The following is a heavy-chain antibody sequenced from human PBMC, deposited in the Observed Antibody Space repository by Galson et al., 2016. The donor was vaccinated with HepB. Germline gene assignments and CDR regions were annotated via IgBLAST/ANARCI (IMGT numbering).Heavy chain of an antibody. CDR1: GGSISSGGFY. CDR3: ARVGPSHTRSWTYYFDY. CDR2: IYNSGSA. V-gene: IGHV4-31*03. J-gene: IGHJ4*02. Sequence: TLSLTCTVSGGSISSGGFYWSWIRQHPGKGLEWIGYIYNSGSAYYNPSLKSRLIISVDTSKNQLSLKLSSVTAADTAVYFCARVGPSHTRSWTYYFDYWGQGSLVTVSS. D-gene: IGHD6-13*01.